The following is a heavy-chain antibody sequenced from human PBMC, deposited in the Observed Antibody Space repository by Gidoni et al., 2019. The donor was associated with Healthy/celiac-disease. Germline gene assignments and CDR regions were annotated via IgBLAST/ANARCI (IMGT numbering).Heavy chain of an antibody. J-gene: IGHJ3*02. D-gene: IGHD4-17*01. Sequence: QVQLVESGVGVVQPGRSLRLSCAASGFTFSSYGMHWVRQAPGKGLEWVAVIWYDGSNKYYADSVKGRFTISRDNSKNTLYLQMNSLRAEDTAVYYCARDPPYGDYEDAFDIWGQGTMVTVSS. CDR3: ARDPPYGDYEDAFDI. V-gene: IGHV3-33*01. CDR2: IWYDGSNK. CDR1: GFTFSSYG.